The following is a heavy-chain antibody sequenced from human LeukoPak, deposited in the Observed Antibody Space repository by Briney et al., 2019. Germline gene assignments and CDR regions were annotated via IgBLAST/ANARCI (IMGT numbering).Heavy chain of an antibody. CDR2: IYDSGST. J-gene: IGHJ4*02. D-gene: IGHD1-26*01. CDR3: ARGGIIVGVDY. V-gene: IGHV4-59*01. Sequence: PSETLSLTCTVSGGSISSYYWSWIRQPPGKGLEWIGFIYDSGSTNYNSSLKSRVTITVDTSKNQFSLKLSSVTAADMAVYYCARGGIIVGVDYWGLGTLVTVSS. CDR1: GGSISSYY.